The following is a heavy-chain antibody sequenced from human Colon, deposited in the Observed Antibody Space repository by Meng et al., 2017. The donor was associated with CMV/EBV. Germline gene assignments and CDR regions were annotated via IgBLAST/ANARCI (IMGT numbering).Heavy chain of an antibody. CDR2: IIPMFGSP. D-gene: IGHD6-13*01. CDR1: GVIFDTST. V-gene: IGHV1-69*01. CDR3: ARGKQAGFDL. Sequence: VQLLESGAGVTKPGSSVKVSCKASGVIFDTSTYNWVRQAPGQGLEWMGGIIPMFGSPSDSQKFRGRVTITADELEVNSLRSEDTAVYYCARGKQAGFDLWGQGTLVTVSS. J-gene: IGHJ5*02.